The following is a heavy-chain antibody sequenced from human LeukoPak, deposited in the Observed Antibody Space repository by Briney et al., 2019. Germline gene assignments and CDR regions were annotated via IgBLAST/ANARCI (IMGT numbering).Heavy chain of an antibody. CDR2: IYYSGST. D-gene: IGHD2-15*01. CDR3: AKAVVAATGYYFDY. J-gene: IGHJ4*02. CDR1: GGSINNYY. Sequence: SETLSHTCTVSGGSINNYYWSWIRQPPGKGLEWIGYIYYSGSTNYNPSLKSRVTISVDTSKNQFSLKLSSVTAADTAVYYCAKAVVAATGYYFDYWGQGTLVTVSS. V-gene: IGHV4-59*01.